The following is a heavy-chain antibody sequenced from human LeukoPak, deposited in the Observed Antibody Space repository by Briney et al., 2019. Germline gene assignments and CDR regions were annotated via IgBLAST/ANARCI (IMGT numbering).Heavy chain of an antibody. Sequence: GASVKVSCKASGGTFSSYAISWVRQAPGQGLEWMGGIIPIFGTANYAQKFQGRVTITADESTSTAYMELSSLRSEDMAVYYCARVGFGRGGLFDYWGQGTLVTVSS. CDR2: IIPIFGTA. CDR1: GGTFSSYA. D-gene: IGHD3-10*01. J-gene: IGHJ4*02. CDR3: ARVGFGRGGLFDY. V-gene: IGHV1-69*13.